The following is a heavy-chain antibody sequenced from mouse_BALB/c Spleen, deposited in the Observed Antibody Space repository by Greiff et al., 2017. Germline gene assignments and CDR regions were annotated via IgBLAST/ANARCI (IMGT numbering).Heavy chain of an antibody. V-gene: IGHV1-4*02. CDR3: ASPTVVFDY. CDR1: GYTFTSYT. D-gene: IGHD1-1*01. CDR2: INPSSGYT. J-gene: IGHJ2*01. Sequence: QVQLKQSAAELARPGASVKMSCKASGYTFTSYTMHWVKQRPGQGLEWIGYINPSSGYTEYNQKFKDKTTLTADKSSSTAYMQLSSLTSEDSAVYYCASPTVVFDYWGQGTTLTVSS.